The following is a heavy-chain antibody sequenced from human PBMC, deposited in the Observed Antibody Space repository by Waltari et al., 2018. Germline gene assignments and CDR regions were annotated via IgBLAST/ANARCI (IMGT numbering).Heavy chain of an antibody. CDR1: GYSISSGYY. J-gene: IGHJ4*02. CDR2: IYHSGST. CDR3: ARFYGGLDY. D-gene: IGHD4-17*01. V-gene: IGHV4-38-2*01. Sequence: QVQLQESGPGLVKPSETLSLTCAVSGYSISSGYYWGWIRQPPGKGLEWIGSIYHSGSTYYNPSLKRRVTISGETSKNQFSLKLSSVTAADTAVYYCARFYGGLDYWGQGTLVTVSS.